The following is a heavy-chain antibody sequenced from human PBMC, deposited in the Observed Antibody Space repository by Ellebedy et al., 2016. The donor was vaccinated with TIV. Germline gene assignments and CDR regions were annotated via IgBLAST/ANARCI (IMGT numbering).Heavy chain of an antibody. CDR3: AGGYSSGWTDY. D-gene: IGHD6-19*01. CDR1: GGAISSYY. Sequence: MPGGSLRLSCTGSGGAISSYYWSWIRQPAGKGLEWIGRIYTSRSTNYNPSLQSRVTMSVDTSKNQFSLKLSSVTAADTAVYYCAGGYSSGWTDYWGQGTLVTVSS. CDR2: IYTSRST. V-gene: IGHV4-4*07. J-gene: IGHJ4*02.